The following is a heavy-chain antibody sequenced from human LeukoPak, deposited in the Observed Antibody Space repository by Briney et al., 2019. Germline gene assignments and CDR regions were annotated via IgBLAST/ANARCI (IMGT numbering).Heavy chain of an antibody. J-gene: IGHJ4*02. CDR3: ARDQYDTWSRRGNFDS. Sequence: GGSLRLSCVASGFSFGKYWMSWVRQAPGGGLEWVANIKLDGSEKNYGDSVKGRFTISRDNTKNSLYLQMNSLRAEDTAVFYCARDQYDTWSRRGNFDSWGQGTLVTVSS. CDR2: IKLDGSEK. V-gene: IGHV3-7*03. CDR1: GFSFGKYW. D-gene: IGHD3/OR15-3a*01.